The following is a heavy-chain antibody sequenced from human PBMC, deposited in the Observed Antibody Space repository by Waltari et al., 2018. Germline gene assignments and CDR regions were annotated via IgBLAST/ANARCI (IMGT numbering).Heavy chain of an antibody. D-gene: IGHD3-10*01. CDR3: ARGVTMVRGVIITFGY. J-gene: IGHJ4*02. CDR2: IYSGGST. V-gene: IGHV3-53*01. CDR1: GFTVSSNS. Sequence: EVQLVESGGGLIQPGGSLRLSCAASGFTVSSNSMTWVRAAPGNGLEWVSVIYSGGSTYYADSVKGRFTISRDNSKNTLYLQMNSLRAEDTAVYYCARGVTMVRGVIITFGYWGQGTLVTVSS.